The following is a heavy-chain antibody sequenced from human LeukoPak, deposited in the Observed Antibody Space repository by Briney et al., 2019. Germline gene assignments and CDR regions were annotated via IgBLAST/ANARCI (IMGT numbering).Heavy chain of an antibody. D-gene: IGHD3-22*01. V-gene: IGHV1-46*01. CDR1: GYTFTSYY. Sequence: ASVKVSCKASGYTFTSYYMHWVRQAPGQGLEWMGIINPSGGSTSYAQKFQGRVTTTRDTSTSTVYMELSSLRSEDTAVYYCARDPRPDDSSGYFGYWGQGTLVTVSS. J-gene: IGHJ4*02. CDR3: ARDPRPDDSSGYFGY. CDR2: INPSGGST.